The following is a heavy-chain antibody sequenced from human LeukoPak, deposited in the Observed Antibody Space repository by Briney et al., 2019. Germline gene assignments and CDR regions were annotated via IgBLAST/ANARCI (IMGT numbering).Heavy chain of an antibody. CDR3: ARGFKGYFDWLSGDAFDI. CDR1: GGTFSSYA. D-gene: IGHD3-9*01. V-gene: IGHV1-69*13. CDR2: IIPIFGTA. Sequence: ASVKVSCKASGGTFSSYAISWVRQAPGQGLEWMGGIIPIFGTANYAQKFQGRVTITADESTSTAYMELSSLRSEDTAVYYCARGFKGYFDWLSGDAFDIWGQGTMVTVSS. J-gene: IGHJ3*02.